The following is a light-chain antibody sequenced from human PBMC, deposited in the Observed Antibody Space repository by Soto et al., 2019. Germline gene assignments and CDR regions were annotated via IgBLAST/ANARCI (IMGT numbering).Light chain of an antibody. V-gene: IGKV3-20*01. CDR1: QSVSSSY. Sequence: IVLTQSPGTLSLSPGERATLSCRASQSVSSSYLAWYQHKPGQAPRLLIYGASSRATGIPDRFSGSGSGTDFTLTISRLEPEDFAVYYCQQYGSSPELTFGGGTKVDTK. J-gene: IGKJ4*01. CDR2: GAS. CDR3: QQYGSSPELT.